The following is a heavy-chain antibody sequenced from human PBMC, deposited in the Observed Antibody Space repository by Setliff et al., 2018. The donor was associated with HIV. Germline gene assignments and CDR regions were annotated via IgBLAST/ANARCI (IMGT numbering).Heavy chain of an antibody. D-gene: IGHD1-26*01. CDR3: ARVGSYWSTFDY. J-gene: IGHJ4*02. Sequence: ASVKVSCKASGYSFINYAINWLRQAPGRGLEWMGWIHTEQGFPMYAQGFTGRFVFSLDPSVNTAYLQINSLTPDDTAMYYCARVGSYWSTFDYWGQGALVTVSS. V-gene: IGHV7-4-1*02. CDR1: GYSFINYA. CDR2: IHTEQGFP.